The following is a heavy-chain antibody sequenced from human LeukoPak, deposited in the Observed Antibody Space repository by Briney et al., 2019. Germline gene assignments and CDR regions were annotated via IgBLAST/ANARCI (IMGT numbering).Heavy chain of an antibody. CDR3: AKDISNWWFGELTNYYGMDV. J-gene: IGHJ6*04. Sequence: PGRSLRLSCAASGFTFSSYGMHWVRQAPGKGLEWVAVISYDGSNKHYADSVKGRFTISRDNSKNTLYLQMNSLRAEDTAVYYCAKDISNWWFGELTNYYGMDVWGKGTTVTVSS. CDR1: GFTFSSYG. CDR2: ISYDGSNK. D-gene: IGHD3-10*01. V-gene: IGHV3-30*18.